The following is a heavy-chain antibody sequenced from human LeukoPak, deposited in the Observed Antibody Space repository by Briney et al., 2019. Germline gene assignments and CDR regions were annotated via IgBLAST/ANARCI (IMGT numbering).Heavy chain of an antibody. CDR1: GVSISSYY. CDR2: IYYSGST. V-gene: IGHV4-59*01. Sequence: SSETLSLTCTVSGVSISSYYWSWIRQPPGKGLEWIGYIYYSGSTNYNPSLKSRVTISVGTSKNQFSLKVSSVTPADTGVYYCARDYYDILTGYYENWFDPGGQRTLVTVSS. CDR3: ARDYYDILTGYYENWFDP. D-gene: IGHD3-9*01. J-gene: IGHJ5*02.